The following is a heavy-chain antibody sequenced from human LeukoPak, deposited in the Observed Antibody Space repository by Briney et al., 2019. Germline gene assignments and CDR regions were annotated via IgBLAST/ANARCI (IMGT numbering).Heavy chain of an antibody. V-gene: IGHV3-74*01. CDR1: GFTFTTYW. D-gene: IGHD4-23*01. Sequence: GGSLRLSCEASGFTFTTYWMHWVRQGPGKGLVWVSRIDSEGSTTNYADSVKGRFTISRDNAKNTLYLQMNSLSAEDTAAYYCARDAGYGDNSAYYYHYMDVWGKGTTVTVSS. CDR2: IDSEGSTT. J-gene: IGHJ6*03. CDR3: ARDAGYGDNSAYYYHYMDV.